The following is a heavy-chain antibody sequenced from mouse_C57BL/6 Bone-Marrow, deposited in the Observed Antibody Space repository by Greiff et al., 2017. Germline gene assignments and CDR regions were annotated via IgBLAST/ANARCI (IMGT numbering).Heavy chain of an antibody. CDR1: GYTFTDYY. J-gene: IGHJ4*01. Sequence: EVKLVESGPVLVKPGASVKMSCKASGYTFTDYYMNWVKQSHGKSLEWIGVINPYNGGTSYNQKFKGKATLTVDKSSSTAYMELNSLTSEDSAVYYCASDGAYYYDVSYYYAMDYWGQGTSVTVSS. CDR3: ASDGAYYYDVSYYYAMDY. CDR2: INPYNGGT. V-gene: IGHV1-19*01. D-gene: IGHD2-4*01.